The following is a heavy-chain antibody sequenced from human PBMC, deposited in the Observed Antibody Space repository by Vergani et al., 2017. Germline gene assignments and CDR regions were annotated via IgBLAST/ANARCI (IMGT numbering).Heavy chain of an antibody. D-gene: IGHD3-16*01. CDR2: IYNSGNG. J-gene: IGHJ2*01. CDR1: GDSIISRSYY. Sequence: QMQLQESGPGLVKASETLSLTCTVSGDSIISRSYYWGWIRQPPGKGLEWIGSIYNSGNGDSSSSLKSRVTISADTSKNQFSLRLTSGTAADTAVYYCASGEYYSDSTSHFRGRYFDVWGRGTLVTVPS. CDR3: ASGEYYSDSTSHFRGRYFDV. V-gene: IGHV4-39*01.